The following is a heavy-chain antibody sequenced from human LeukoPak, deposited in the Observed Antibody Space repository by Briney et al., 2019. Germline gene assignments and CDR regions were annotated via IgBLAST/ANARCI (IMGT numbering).Heavy chain of an antibody. V-gene: IGHV3-74*01. D-gene: IGHD4-17*01. J-gene: IGHJ6*02. CDR1: GFTFSSYW. Sequence: GGSLRLSCAASGFTFSSYWMHWARRPPGKGRVWVSRINRDGSSTSYADSVKGRFTISRDNAKNTLYLQMNSLRAEDTAVYYCAREDYGDYVRYYYYYGMDVWGQGTTVTVSS. CDR3: AREDYGDYVRYYYYYGMDV. CDR2: INRDGSST.